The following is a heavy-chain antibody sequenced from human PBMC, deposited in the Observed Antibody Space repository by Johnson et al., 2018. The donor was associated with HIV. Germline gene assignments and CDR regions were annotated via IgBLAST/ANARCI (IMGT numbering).Heavy chain of an antibody. V-gene: IGHV3-30*03. CDR3: ATDIRRWFRELYAFHI. CDR2: ISYDGYKT. D-gene: IGHD3-10*01. CDR1: DSMFSSYG. J-gene: IGHJ3*02. Sequence: HVQLVESGGGVVRPGGSLRLSCAASDSMFSSYGIHWVRQAPGKGLEWVAIISYDGYKTYYGHSVKGRFTISRDNSRNTMYLQMNSLRAEDTAVYYCATDIRRWFRELYAFHIWGQGTMVRVSS.